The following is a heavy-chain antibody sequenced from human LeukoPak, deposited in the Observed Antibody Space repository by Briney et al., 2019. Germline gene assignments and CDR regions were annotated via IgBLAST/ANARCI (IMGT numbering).Heavy chain of an antibody. Sequence: PGGSLILSCAASGFTFNSYWMHWVRQAPGKGLVWVSRIDNDGHSTVYADSVKGRFTISRDNAKNTVYLQMNSLRVEDAAVYFCVRGLRGPDYWGQGTLVTVSS. D-gene: IGHD4-17*01. J-gene: IGHJ4*02. V-gene: IGHV3-74*03. CDR3: VRGLRGPDY. CDR1: GFTFNSYW. CDR2: IDNDGHST.